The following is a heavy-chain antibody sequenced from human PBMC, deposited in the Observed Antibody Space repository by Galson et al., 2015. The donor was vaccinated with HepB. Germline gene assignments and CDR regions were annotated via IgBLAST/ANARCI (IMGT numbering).Heavy chain of an antibody. CDR2: IRSNGYGGTA. V-gene: IGHV3-49*04. CDR1: GFTFGDYA. CDR3: AKEWAAGRSYGR. Sequence: SLRLSCAASGFTFGDYAMAWVRQAPGKGLEWVGFIRSNGYGGTAEYAVSVKGRFTISRDDSTSIAYLQMNSLKTEDPAVYYCAKEWAAGRSYGRWGQGTLVTVSS. J-gene: IGHJ4*02. D-gene: IGHD1-26*01.